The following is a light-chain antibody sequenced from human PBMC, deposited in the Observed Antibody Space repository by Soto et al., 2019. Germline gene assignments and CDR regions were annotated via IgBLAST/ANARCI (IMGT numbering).Light chain of an antibody. CDR2: DAS. J-gene: IGKJ5*01. Sequence: QMSQSPSTLSASEGDRVTITCRASQIISSWLAWYQQKPGKAPKLLIYDASSLESGVPSRFSGSGSGTEFTLTISSLQPEDFATYYCQQANSFPPTFGQGTRLAVK. V-gene: IGKV1-5*01. CDR3: QQANSFPPT. CDR1: QIISSW.